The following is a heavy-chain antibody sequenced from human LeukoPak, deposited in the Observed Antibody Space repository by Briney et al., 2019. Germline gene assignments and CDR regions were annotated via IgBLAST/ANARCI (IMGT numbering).Heavy chain of an antibody. CDR3: ARGVMDITMIRDREVDY. CDR1: GFTFSSYA. CDR2: ISYDGSNK. V-gene: IGHV3-30-3*01. Sequence: GGSLRLSCAASGFTFSSYAMHWVRQAPGKGLEWVAVISYDGSNKYYADSVKGRFTISRDNSKNTLYLQMNSLRAEDTAVYYCARGVMDITMIRDREVDYWGQGTLVTVSS. D-gene: IGHD3-10*01. J-gene: IGHJ4*02.